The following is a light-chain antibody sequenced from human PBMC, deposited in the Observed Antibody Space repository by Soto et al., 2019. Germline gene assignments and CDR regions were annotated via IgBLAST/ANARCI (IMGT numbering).Light chain of an antibody. Sequence: EVVMSQSPATVSVSPRERVTFSCRASQSVTTNLAWYQHKPGQSPRLLISDASTGASGIPPRFSGSGSGTEFTLTISSLQSEDFAVYYCQQYNNWPPITSGQGTRPEIK. CDR2: DAS. V-gene: IGKV3-15*01. CDR1: QSVTTN. CDR3: QQYNNWPPIT. J-gene: IGKJ5*01.